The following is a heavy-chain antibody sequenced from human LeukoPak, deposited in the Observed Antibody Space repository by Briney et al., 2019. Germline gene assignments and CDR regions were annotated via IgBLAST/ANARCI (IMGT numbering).Heavy chain of an antibody. CDR3: VVGGSPGY. Sequence: PGGSLRLSCAASGLPLSAYKMHWVRQAPRKGLVWVSRISTDGYTTDYADFVQGRFTASRDNTKNTWSLEMNSLRAEDTAVYYCVVGGSPGYWGQGTLVTVSS. CDR2: ISTDGYTT. CDR1: GLPLSAYK. D-gene: IGHD2-15*01. V-gene: IGHV3-74*01. J-gene: IGHJ4*02.